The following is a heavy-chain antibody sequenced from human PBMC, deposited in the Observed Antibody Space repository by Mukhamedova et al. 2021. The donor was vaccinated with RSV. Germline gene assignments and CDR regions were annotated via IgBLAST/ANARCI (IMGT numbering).Heavy chain of an antibody. Sequence: AEHMGGRFTISRDNSKNTLYLQMNSLRAEDTAVYYCAKVRSGSYFDPWGQGTLVTVSS. V-gene: IGHV3-23*01. CDR3: AKVRSGSYFDP. D-gene: IGHD1-26*01. J-gene: IGHJ5*02.